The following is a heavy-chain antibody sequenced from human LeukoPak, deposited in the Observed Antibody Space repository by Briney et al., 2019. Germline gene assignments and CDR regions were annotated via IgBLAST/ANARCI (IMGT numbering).Heavy chain of an antibody. CDR2: ISYDGSNK. J-gene: IGHJ4*02. Sequence: GGSLRLSCAASGFTFDDYGMSWVRQAPGKGLEWVAVISYDGSNKYYADSVKGRFTISRDNSKNTLYLQMNSLRAEDTAVYYCAKAGTEYDSSGYRYWGQGTLVTVSS. D-gene: IGHD3-22*01. V-gene: IGHV3-30*18. CDR1: GFTFDDYG. CDR3: AKAGTEYDSSGYRY.